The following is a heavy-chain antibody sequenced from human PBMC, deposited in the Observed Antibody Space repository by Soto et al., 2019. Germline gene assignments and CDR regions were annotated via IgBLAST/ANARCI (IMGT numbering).Heavy chain of an antibody. Sequence: SVKVSCKASGGTFSSYAISWVRQAPGQGLEWMGGIIPIFGTANYAQKFQGRVTITADESTSTAYMELSSLRSEDTAVYYCARAFSPQIAAAPYGGMDVWGQGTTVTVSS. V-gene: IGHV1-69*13. J-gene: IGHJ6*02. CDR3: ARAFSPQIAAAPYGGMDV. CDR1: GGTFSSYA. D-gene: IGHD6-13*01. CDR2: IIPIFGTA.